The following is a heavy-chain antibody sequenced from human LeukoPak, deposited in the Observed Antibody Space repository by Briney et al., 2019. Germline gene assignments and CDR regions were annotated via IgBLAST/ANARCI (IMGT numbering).Heavy chain of an antibody. V-gene: IGHV1-8*01. CDR1: GYTFTSYD. CDR3: ARWSGYYSRFDY. CDR2: MNPNSGNT. Sequence: ASVKVSCKASGYTFTSYDINWVLQATGQGLEWMGWMNPNSGNTGYAQKFQGRVTMTRNTSISTAYMELSNLRSEDTAMYYCARWSGYYSRFDYWGQGTLVTVSS. D-gene: IGHD3-3*01. J-gene: IGHJ4*02.